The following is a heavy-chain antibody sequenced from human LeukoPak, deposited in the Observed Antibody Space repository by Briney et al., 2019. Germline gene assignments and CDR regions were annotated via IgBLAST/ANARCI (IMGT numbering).Heavy chain of an antibody. D-gene: IGHD3-10*01. J-gene: IGHJ4*02. CDR1: GDSTNIYY. Sequence: PSETLSLTCTASGDSTNIYYYNWIRQPAGKGLEWIGRIYFSGTTSYNPSLKSRVTMSVDTSKSQFSLNLRSVTAADTALYFCALLGSSALDYWGQGTLVTVSS. CDR2: IYFSGTT. V-gene: IGHV4-4*07. CDR3: ALLGSSALDY.